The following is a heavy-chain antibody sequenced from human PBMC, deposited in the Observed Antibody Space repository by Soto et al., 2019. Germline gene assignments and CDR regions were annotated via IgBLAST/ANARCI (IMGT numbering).Heavy chain of an antibody. CDR2: INADETTI. V-gene: IGHV3-74*01. CDR1: AVTLRNYW. J-gene: IGHJ4*02. D-gene: IGHD3-16*01. Sequence: EVQLVESGGGLVQPGGSLRLSCTASAVTLRNYWMHWARQAPGKGLVWVSRINADETTISYADSVRGGFTISRDNARDTDFQQLYCLGIDDTAVYYSGGGAYGDPVDSWGQGTLVTVSS. CDR3: GGGAYGDPVDS.